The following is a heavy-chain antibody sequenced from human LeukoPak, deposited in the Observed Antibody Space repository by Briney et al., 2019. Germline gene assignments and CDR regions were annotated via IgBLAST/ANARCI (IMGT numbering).Heavy chain of an antibody. D-gene: IGHD3-3*01. CDR1: GGSISRYY. Sequence: PSETLSLTCTVSGGSISRYYWSWIRQPAGKGLQWIGRIYGSGSTTYNPSLKSRLTMSVDTSKNQFSLKLSSMTAADTAVYYCAGKKGHTIFGVVWPKYFQHWGQGTLVTVSS. V-gene: IGHV4-4*07. CDR3: AGKKGHTIFGVVWPKYFQH. J-gene: IGHJ1*01. CDR2: IYGSGST.